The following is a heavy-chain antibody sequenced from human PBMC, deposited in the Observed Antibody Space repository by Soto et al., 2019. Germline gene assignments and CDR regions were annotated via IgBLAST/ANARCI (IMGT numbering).Heavy chain of an antibody. J-gene: IGHJ4*02. D-gene: IGHD3-10*01. V-gene: IGHV3-48*02. Sequence: ESGGGLVQPGGSLRLSCAASGFTFSSYSMNWVRQAPGKGLEWVSYISSSSSTIYYADSVKGRFTISRDNAKNSLYLQMNSLRDEDTAVYYCARAPRKSITMVRGDLYFDYWGQGTLVTVSS. CDR3: ARAPRKSITMVRGDLYFDY. CDR2: ISSSSSTI. CDR1: GFTFSSYS.